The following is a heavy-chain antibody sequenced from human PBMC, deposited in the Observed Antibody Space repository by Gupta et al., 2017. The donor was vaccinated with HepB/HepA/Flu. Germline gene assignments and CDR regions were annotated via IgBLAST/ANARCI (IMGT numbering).Heavy chain of an antibody. CDR1: GYTFTTYH. CDR2: IDPSGGTT. V-gene: IGHV1-46*01. CDR3: ARDSYMYDSNGHSFQH. Sequence: QVQLVQSGAEVKKPGASVKVSCKASGYTFTTYHMHWVRQAPGQGLDWVGVIDPSGGTTRYAPEFQCRVTMTRDTSTSTFYMDLSSLRSEDTAVYYCARDSYMYDSNGHSFQHWGQGPLVTVSS. D-gene: IGHD3-22*01. J-gene: IGHJ1*01.